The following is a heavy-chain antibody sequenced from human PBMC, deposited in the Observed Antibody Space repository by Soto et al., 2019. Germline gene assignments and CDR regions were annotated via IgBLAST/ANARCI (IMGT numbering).Heavy chain of an antibody. Sequence: QVQLEQSGAEVKKPGSSVKVSCKASGGTFGRYAISWVRRAPGQSLEWMGQINAGFGATDLAQMFQGRVTSTADKSTTTVYMELSSLRSDDTAVYYCATDCSGGSCYGASGMDVWGQGTTVTVSS. D-gene: IGHD2-15*01. J-gene: IGHJ6*02. CDR1: GGTFGRYA. CDR2: INAGFGAT. CDR3: ATDCSGGSCYGASGMDV. V-gene: IGHV1-69*06.